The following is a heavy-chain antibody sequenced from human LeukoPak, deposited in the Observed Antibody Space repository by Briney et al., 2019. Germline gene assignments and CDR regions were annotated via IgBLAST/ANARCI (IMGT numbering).Heavy chain of an antibody. CDR2: ISYDGSNK. D-gene: IGHD4-17*01. CDR3: AKSPRLRIYYMDV. V-gene: IGHV3-30*18. CDR1: GFTFSSYS. J-gene: IGHJ6*03. Sequence: GGSLRLSCGASGFTFSSYSMHWVRQAPGKGLEWVAVISYDGSNKYYADSVKGRFTISRDNSKNTLYLQMNSLRAEDTAVYYCAKSPRLRIYYMDVWGKGTTVTISS.